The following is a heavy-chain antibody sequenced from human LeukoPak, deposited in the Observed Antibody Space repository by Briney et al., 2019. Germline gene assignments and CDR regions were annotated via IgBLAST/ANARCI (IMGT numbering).Heavy chain of an antibody. CDR1: GYTFTGYY. V-gene: IGHV1-2*02. J-gene: IGHJ4*02. CDR2: INPNSGDT. D-gene: IGHD5-12*01. CDR3: AKNPYEYYFDY. Sequence: ASVKVSCKASGYTFTGYYMHWVRQAPGQGLEWMGWINPNSGDTNYAQKFQGRVTMTRDTSIRTAYMELSGLRSDDTAVYYCAKNPYEYYFDYWGQGTLVTVSS.